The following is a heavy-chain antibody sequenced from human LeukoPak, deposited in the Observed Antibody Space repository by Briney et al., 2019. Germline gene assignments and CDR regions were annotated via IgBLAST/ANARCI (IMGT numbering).Heavy chain of an antibody. CDR1: GFSFSKHY. CDR2: SRNKAGSYKT. CDR3: ARESSIFQVVARSYMDV. D-gene: IGHD3-3*01. J-gene: IGHJ6*03. V-gene: IGHV3-72*01. Sequence: GGSLRLSCAASGFSFSKHYINWVRQTRGKGGEGVGRSRNKAGSYKTEYDASVKGRFTISRDDSKKSLFLHMNSLKPEDTAVYYCARESSIFQVVARSYMDVWGKGTTVTVSS.